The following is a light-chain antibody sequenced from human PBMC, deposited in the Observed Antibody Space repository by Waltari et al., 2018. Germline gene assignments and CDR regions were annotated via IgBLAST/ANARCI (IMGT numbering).Light chain of an antibody. J-gene: IGLJ2*01. V-gene: IGLV2-14*01. CDR1: SSDVGGYHY. Sequence: QSALPPPASVSGSPGQSITISCTGPSSDVGGYHYVSWYQQHPGKAPKRMIYEVSNRPSGVSNRFSGSKSGNTASLTISGLQAEDEADYYCSSYTSSSTVFGGGTKLTVL. CDR2: EVS. CDR3: SSYTSSSTV.